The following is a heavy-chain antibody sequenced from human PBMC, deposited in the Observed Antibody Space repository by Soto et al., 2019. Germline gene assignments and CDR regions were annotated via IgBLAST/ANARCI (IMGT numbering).Heavy chain of an antibody. CDR1: GFSLSTSGVG. V-gene: IGHV2-5*02. Sequence: QITLKESGPTLVKPTQTLTLTCTFSGFSLSTSGVGVGWIRQPPGKALEWLALIYWDDDKRYSPSLKSRLTITKDTSKNQVVRTMTNIDPVDTATYYCARDCSSTGCSMGFYYYYGMDVWGQGTTVTVSS. CDR2: IYWDDDK. D-gene: IGHD2-2*01. J-gene: IGHJ6*02. CDR3: ARDCSSTGCSMGFYYYYGMDV.